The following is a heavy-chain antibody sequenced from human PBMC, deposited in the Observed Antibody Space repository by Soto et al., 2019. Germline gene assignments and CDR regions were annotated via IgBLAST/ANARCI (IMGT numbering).Heavy chain of an antibody. D-gene: IGHD4-17*01. V-gene: IGHV1-3*01. CDR1: GYTFTKNA. Sequence: QVQLVQSGAEVRKPGASVKVSCKTSGYTFTKNALHWVRQAPGRGPEWMGWINPLNGYTKYSERLKGRVIITRDASASKAFMELRSLRSEEKANYYCRMDEYGTIYGRLDPWGQGTLVTVAS. J-gene: IGHJ5*02. CDR2: INPLNGYT. CDR3: RMDEYGTIYGRLDP.